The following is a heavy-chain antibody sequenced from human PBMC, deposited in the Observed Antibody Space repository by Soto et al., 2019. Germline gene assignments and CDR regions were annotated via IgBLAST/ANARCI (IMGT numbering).Heavy chain of an antibody. CDR3: ARGRGGIEMVSYYYGMDV. Sequence: QVQLVESGGGVVQPGRSLRLSCAASGFTFSSYGMHWVRQAPGKGLEWVAVIWYDGSNKYYADSVKGRFTIYRDNSKNTLYLQMNSLRAEDTAVYYCARGRGGIEMVSYYYGMDVWGQGTTVTVSS. V-gene: IGHV3-33*01. CDR2: IWYDGSNK. J-gene: IGHJ6*02. D-gene: IGHD2-8*01. CDR1: GFTFSSYG.